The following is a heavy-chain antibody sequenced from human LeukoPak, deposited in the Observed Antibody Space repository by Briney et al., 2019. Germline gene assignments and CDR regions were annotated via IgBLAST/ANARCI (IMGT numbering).Heavy chain of an antibody. CDR1: GYSFTSYW. V-gene: IGHV5-51*01. D-gene: IGHD3-10*01. CDR2: IYPGDSDT. Sequence: GESLKISCKGSGYSFTSYWIGWVRQMPGKGLEWMGIIYPGDSDTRYSPSFQGQVTISADKSISTAYLQWSSLKASDTAMYYCARQLPYGSGSYPWFDPWGQGTLVTVSS. CDR3: ARQLPYGSGSYPWFDP. J-gene: IGHJ5*02.